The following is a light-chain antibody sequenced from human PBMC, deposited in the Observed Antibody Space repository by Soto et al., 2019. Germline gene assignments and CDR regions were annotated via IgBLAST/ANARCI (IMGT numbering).Light chain of an antibody. CDR3: QHYNNGPRT. CDR2: GAS. J-gene: IGKJ1*01. V-gene: IGKV3-15*01. CDR1: QSVSSN. Sequence: EIVMTQSPATLSVSPGERATLSCRASQSVSSNLAWYQQKPGQAPRLLIYGASTRATGIPARFSGGGSGTEFTLTISSLQAEEFAGYYGQHYNNGPRTFGQGTKVEIK.